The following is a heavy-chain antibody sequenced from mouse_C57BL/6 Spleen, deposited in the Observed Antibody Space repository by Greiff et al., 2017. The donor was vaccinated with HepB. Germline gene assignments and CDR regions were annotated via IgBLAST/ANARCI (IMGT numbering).Heavy chain of an antibody. Sequence: QVQLQQPGAELVRPGTSVKLSCKASGYTFTSYWMHWVKQRPGQGLEWIGVIDPSDSYTNYNQKFKGKATLTVDTSSSTAYMQLSSLTSADSAVYYGAREGDYYGSSPFDYWGQGTTLTVSS. J-gene: IGHJ2*01. V-gene: IGHV1-59*01. CDR1: GYTFTSYW. CDR2: IDPSDSYT. D-gene: IGHD1-1*01. CDR3: AREGDYYGSSPFDY.